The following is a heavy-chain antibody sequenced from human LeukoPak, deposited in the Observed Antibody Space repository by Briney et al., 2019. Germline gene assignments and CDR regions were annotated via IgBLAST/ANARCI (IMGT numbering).Heavy chain of an antibody. CDR2: IYYSGNT. CDR3: ARPRSLAAPSSWFDP. Sequence: PSETLSLTCSVSGGSISTSSYYWAWIRQPPGKGLEWIGSIYYSGNTYYNSSLESRVTISVDASDKQFSLELTSVTAADPAVYYCARPRSLAAPSSWFDPWGQGTLVIVS. J-gene: IGHJ5*02. CDR1: GGSISTSSYY. D-gene: IGHD3-10*01. V-gene: IGHV4-39*01.